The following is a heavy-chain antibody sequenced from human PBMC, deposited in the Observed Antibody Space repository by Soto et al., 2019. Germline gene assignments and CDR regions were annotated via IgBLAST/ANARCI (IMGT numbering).Heavy chain of an antibody. V-gene: IGHV1-69*02. Sequence: QVQLVQSGAEVKKPGSSVKVSCKASGGTFSSYTIRWVRQAPGQGLEWMGRIIPILGIANYAQKFQGRVTITADKSTSTAYMELSSLRSEDTAVYYCARGPTTYYFDYWGQGTLVTVSS. J-gene: IGHJ4*02. CDR3: ARGPTTYYFDY. CDR2: IIPILGIA. CDR1: GGTFSSYT. D-gene: IGHD1-26*01.